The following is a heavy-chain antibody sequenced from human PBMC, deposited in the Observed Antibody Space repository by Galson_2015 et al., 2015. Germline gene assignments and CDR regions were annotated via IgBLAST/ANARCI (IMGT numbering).Heavy chain of an antibody. CDR1: GYTFTAYY. Sequence: SVKVSCKASGYTFTAYYMHWVRQAPGQGLEWMGWINPNSGDTNYVQKFQGRVTMTRDTSISTAYMELTRLRSDDTAVYYCARQGWDVLGPGAFDIWGQGTMVTVSS. V-gene: IGHV1-2*02. J-gene: IGHJ3*02. CDR3: ARQGWDVLGPGAFDI. CDR2: INPNSGDT. D-gene: IGHD1-26*01.